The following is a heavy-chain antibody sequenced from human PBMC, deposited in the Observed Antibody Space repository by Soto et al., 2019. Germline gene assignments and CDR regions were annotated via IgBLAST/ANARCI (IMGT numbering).Heavy chain of an antibody. J-gene: IGHJ4*02. CDR3: TQNSGSYYY. Sequence: GGSLRLSCTASGFTFGDYAMSWVRQAPGKGLEWVGFIRSKAYGGTTEYAASVKGRFTISRDDSKSIAYLQMNSLKTEDTAVYYCTQNSGSYYYWGQGTLVTVSS. D-gene: IGHD1-26*01. CDR1: GFTFGDYA. CDR2: IRSKAYGGTT. V-gene: IGHV3-49*04.